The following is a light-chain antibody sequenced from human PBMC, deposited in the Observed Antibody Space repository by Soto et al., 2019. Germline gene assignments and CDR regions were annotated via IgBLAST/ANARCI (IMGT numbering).Light chain of an antibody. CDR3: PQYDSSPVT. CDR1: QSVSSSY. V-gene: IGKV3-20*01. CDR2: GAS. Sequence: EIVLTQSPGTLSLSPGERATLSCRASQSVSSSYLAWYQQKPGQAPRLLIYGASSRATGIPDRFSGSGSGTDFTLSSRSLEPEDFAVYYCPQYDSSPVTFGQGPEVEIK. J-gene: IGKJ1*01.